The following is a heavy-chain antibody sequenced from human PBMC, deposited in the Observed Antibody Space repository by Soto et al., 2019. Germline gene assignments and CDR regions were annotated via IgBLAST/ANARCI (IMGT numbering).Heavy chain of an antibody. CDR3: ARDGAYYDFWSGYSTGYYFDY. V-gene: IGHV1-2*04. J-gene: IGHJ4*02. Sequence: GASVKVSCKASGYTFTGYYMHWVRQAPGQGLEWMGWINPNSGGTNYAQKFQGWVTMTRDTSISTAYMELSRLRSDDTAVYYCARDGAYYDFWSGYSTGYYFDYWGQGTLVTVSS. CDR1: GYTFTGYY. CDR2: INPNSGGT. D-gene: IGHD3-3*01.